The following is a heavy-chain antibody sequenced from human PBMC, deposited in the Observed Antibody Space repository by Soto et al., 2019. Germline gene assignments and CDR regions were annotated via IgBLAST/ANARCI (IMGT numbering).Heavy chain of an antibody. CDR2: ISGSGGST. V-gene: IGHV3-23*01. J-gene: IGHJ4*02. CDR1: GFTFSSYA. CDR3: ARRSSSWYFDY. Sequence: GGSMRLSCAASGFTFSSYAMNWVRQATGKGLEWVSVISGSGGSTYYADSVKGRFTISRDNSKNTLYLQMNSLRAEDTAVYYCARRSSSWYFDYWGQGTLVTVSS. D-gene: IGHD6-13*01.